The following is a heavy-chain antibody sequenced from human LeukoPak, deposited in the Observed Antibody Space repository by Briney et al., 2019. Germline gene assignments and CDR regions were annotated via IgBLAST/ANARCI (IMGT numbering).Heavy chain of an antibody. CDR2: IYPGDSDT. Sequence: GESLKISCKGSGYSFTSYWIGWVRQMPGKGLEWMGIIYPGDSDTRYSPSFQGQVTISADKSISTAYLQWSSLKASDTAMYYCARPALVPYYYDSSGSLWVAFDIWGQGTMVTVSS. J-gene: IGHJ3*02. D-gene: IGHD3-22*01. CDR3: ARPALVPYYYDSSGSLWVAFDI. V-gene: IGHV5-51*01. CDR1: GYSFTSYW.